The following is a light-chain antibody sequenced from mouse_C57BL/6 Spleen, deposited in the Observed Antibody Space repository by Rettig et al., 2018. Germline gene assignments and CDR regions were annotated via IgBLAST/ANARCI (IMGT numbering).Light chain of an antibody. CDR3: QQYNSYPMYT. V-gene: IGKV6-15*01. J-gene: IGKJ2*01. CDR2: SAS. CDR1: QNVGTN. Sequence: DIVMTQSQKFMSTSVGDRVSVTCKASQNVGTNVAWYQQKPGQSPKALIYSASSRYSGVPDRFTGSGSGTDFTLTISNVQSEDLAEYFCQQYNSYPMYTFGGGTKLEIK.